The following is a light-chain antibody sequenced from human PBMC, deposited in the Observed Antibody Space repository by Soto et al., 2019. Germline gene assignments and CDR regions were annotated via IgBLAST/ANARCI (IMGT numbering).Light chain of an antibody. CDR2: EVT. CDR3: TSHAGNYNFPYV. Sequence: QSVLTQPPSASGSPGQSVTISCTGTSNDVGGYNYVSWYQQNPGKAPKLMIYEVTKRPSGVPDRFSGSKSGNTASLTVSGLQAEDEADYYCTSHAGNYNFPYVFGTGTKVTVL. V-gene: IGLV2-8*01. CDR1: SNDVGGYNY. J-gene: IGLJ1*01.